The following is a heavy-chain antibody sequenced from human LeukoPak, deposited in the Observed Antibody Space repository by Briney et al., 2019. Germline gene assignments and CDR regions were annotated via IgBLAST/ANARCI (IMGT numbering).Heavy chain of an antibody. CDR1: GFTFTDYA. J-gene: IGHJ4*02. V-gene: IGHV3-30*04. Sequence: GGSLRLSCVGSGFTFTDYAIHWLRQAPGKGMESVAFISSDGNTKFYADSLKGRITISRDNFRNTVFLEMTTLRPEDTALYYCMRDLTYGARFDYWGQGTLVTVSS. CDR2: ISSDGNTK. D-gene: IGHD3-9*01. CDR3: MRDLTYGARFDY.